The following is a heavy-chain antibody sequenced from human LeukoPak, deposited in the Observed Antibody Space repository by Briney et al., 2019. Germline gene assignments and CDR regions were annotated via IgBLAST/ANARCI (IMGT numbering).Heavy chain of an antibody. J-gene: IGHJ4*01. CDR1: GYTFTRYG. D-gene: IGHD3-10*01. V-gene: IGHV1-18*01. Sequence: GASVKVSCKASGYTFTRYGFSWVRQAPGQGLEWMGSISTYYGNTNYAQKLQDRVTMTTDTSTSTAYMELTSLRSDDTAVYYCARVYSTNYYGSGDRPFLFDYWGQGTVVTVSS. CDR2: ISTYYGNT. CDR3: ARVYSTNYYGSGDRPFLFDY.